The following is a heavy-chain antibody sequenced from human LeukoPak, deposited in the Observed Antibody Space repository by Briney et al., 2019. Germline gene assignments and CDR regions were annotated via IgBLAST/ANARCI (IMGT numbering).Heavy chain of an antibody. CDR2: ISWNSGSI. Sequence: GRSLRLSCAASGFTFDVYAMHWVRQAPGKGLEWVSGISWNSGSICYADSVKGRFTISRDNAKNTLYLQMNSLRAEDTAVYYCAKDMSAAAGILFDYWGQGTLVTVSS. J-gene: IGHJ4*02. CDR3: AKDMSAAAGILFDY. D-gene: IGHD6-13*01. CDR1: GFTFDVYA. V-gene: IGHV3-9*01.